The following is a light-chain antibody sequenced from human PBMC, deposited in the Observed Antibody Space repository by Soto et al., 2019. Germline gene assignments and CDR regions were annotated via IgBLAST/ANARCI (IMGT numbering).Light chain of an antibody. CDR3: QQSYSTPPRT. Sequence: DIQMTQSPSSLSASVVDRVTITCRASQSISSYLNWYQQKPGKATKLLIYAASSLQSGVPSRFSGSGSGTDFTLTISSLQPEDFATYYCQQSYSTPPRTFGQGTRLEIK. V-gene: IGKV1-39*01. CDR1: QSISSY. J-gene: IGKJ5*01. CDR2: AAS.